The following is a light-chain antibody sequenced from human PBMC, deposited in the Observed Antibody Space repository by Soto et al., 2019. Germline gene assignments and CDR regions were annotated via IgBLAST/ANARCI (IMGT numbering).Light chain of an antibody. Sequence: EIVLTQSPGTLSLSPGERATLSCRASQSVSSNSLAWYQQKPGQAPRLFIYGASSRATGIPDRFIGSGSGTHFTLTISRLEPEDFALYYCQQYGSSPRISFGQGTRLEI. V-gene: IGKV3-20*01. CDR3: QQYGSSPRIS. CDR1: QSVSSNS. CDR2: GAS. J-gene: IGKJ5*01.